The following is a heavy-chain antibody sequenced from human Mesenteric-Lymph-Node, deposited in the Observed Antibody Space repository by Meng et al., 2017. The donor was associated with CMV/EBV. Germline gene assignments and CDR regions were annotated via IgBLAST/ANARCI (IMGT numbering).Heavy chain of an antibody. CDR1: GFTFSGSV. CDR3: ANQPSALQYPRFDAFDI. D-gene: IGHD4-11*01. V-gene: IGHV3-73*01. J-gene: IGHJ3*02. CDR2: IRSKANNYAT. Sequence: GESLKISCAASGFTFSGSVMHWVRQASGKGLEWVGRIRSKANNYATAYAASVKGRFTISRDDSKNTAYLQMNSLKTEDTAVYYCANQPSALQYPRFDAFDIWGQGTMVTVSS.